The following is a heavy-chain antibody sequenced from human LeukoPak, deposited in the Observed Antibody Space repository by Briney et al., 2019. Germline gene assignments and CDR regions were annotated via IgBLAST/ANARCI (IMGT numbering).Heavy chain of an antibody. CDR2: INQRGNT. Sequence: PSETLSLTCGVYGGSFSGYYWSWIRQPPGRGLEWIGEINQRGNTNYNPSLKSRVTISVDTSKNQFSLKLSSVTAADTAVYYCARRDYGGNPFDSWGRGTLVTVSS. CDR3: ARRDYGGNPFDS. D-gene: IGHD4-23*01. J-gene: IGHJ4*02. V-gene: IGHV4-34*01. CDR1: GGSFSGYY.